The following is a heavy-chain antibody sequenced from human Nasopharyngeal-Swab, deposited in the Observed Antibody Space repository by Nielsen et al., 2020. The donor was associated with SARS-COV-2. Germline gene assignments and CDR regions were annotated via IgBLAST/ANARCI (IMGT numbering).Heavy chain of an antibody. CDR3: AKDVHGDYGGIDY. J-gene: IGHJ4*02. CDR2: ISYDGSNE. CDR1: GLIVSSNY. D-gene: IGHD4-17*01. V-gene: IGHV3-30*18. Sequence: GESLKISCAASGLIVSSNYMSWVRQAPGKGLEWVAVISYDGSNEYYGDSVKGRFTISRDNSKNTLYLQMNSLRVDDTAVYYCAKDVHGDYGGIDYWGQGILVTVSS.